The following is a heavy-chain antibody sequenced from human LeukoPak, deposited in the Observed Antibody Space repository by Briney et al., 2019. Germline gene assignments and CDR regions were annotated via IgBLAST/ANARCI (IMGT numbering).Heavy chain of an antibody. CDR1: GFSLSHYG. J-gene: IGHJ6*02. Sequence: GGSLRLSCATSGFSLSHYGMHWVRQAPGKGLDWVAVTWNGGNDKYYADSVKGRFTISRDNTKNTLFLQMNSLRAEDTAVYYCARNYGSGTYYLDAWGQGTTVTVSS. V-gene: IGHV3-33*01. D-gene: IGHD3-10*01. CDR2: TWNGGNDK. CDR3: ARNYGSGTYYLDA.